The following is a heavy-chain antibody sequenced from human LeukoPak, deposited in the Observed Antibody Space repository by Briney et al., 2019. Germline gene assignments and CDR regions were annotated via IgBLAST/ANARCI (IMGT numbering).Heavy chain of an antibody. CDR3: ASSPSGYWWNFDC. CDR2: IYYSGST. J-gene: IGHJ4*02. V-gene: IGHV4-59*08. CDR1: GGSISSYY. Sequence: PPETLSLTCTVSGGSISSYYWSWIRQPPGKGLEWIGYIYYSGSTNYNPSLKSRVTISVDTSKNQFSLKLTSVTAADTAVYYCASSPSGYWWNFDCWGQGTLVTVSS. D-gene: IGHD3-22*01.